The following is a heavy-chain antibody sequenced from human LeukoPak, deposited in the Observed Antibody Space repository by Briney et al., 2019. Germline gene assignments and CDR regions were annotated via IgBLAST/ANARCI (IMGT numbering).Heavy chain of an antibody. CDR3: ARVGGLNDYGDYFGLGDAFDI. CDR2: VNDSGGT. Sequence: SETLSLTCAVYIDSFTNYYWNWIRQTPGKGLEWIGEVNDSGGTNINPSLRSRVILSVDTSKNQFSLKLSSVTAADTAVYYCARVGGLNDYGDYFGLGDAFDIWGQGTMVTVSS. CDR1: IDSFTNYY. V-gene: IGHV4-34*01. J-gene: IGHJ3*02. D-gene: IGHD4-17*01.